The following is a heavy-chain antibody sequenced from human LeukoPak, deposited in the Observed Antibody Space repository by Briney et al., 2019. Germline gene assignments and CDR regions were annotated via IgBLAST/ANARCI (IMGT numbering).Heavy chain of an antibody. Sequence: PSYTLSLTCNVSVASLSNYYWVWIRQPPGKGLDWMGCIYHSRCTYSGSTYYNPSLKSRVTISLDTSKNQFSLKVGSMTAADTAVYYCARDSLGAGTVGATSGYWGQGTLVTVSS. J-gene: IGHJ4*02. V-gene: IGHV4-59*12. CDR3: ARDSLGAGTVGATSGY. D-gene: IGHD1-26*01. CDR1: VASLSNYY. CDR2: IYHSRCTYSGST.